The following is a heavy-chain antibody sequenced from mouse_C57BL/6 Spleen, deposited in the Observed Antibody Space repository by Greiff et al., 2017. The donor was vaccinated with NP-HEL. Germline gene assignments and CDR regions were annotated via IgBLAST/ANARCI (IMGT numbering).Heavy chain of an antibody. CDR1: GYTFTDYY. D-gene: IGHD1-1*01. CDR3: ARGGDYYGSSEDY. J-gene: IGHJ2*01. CDR2: INPYNGGT. Sequence: VQLQQSGPVLVKPGASVKMSCKASGYTFTDYYMNWVKQSHGKSLEWIGVINPYNGGTSYNQKFEGKATLTVDKSSSTAYMELNSLTSEDSAVYYCARGGDYYGSSEDYWGQGTTLTVSS. V-gene: IGHV1-19*01.